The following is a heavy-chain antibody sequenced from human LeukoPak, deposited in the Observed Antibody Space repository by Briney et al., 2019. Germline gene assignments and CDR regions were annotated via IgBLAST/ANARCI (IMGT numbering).Heavy chain of an antibody. J-gene: IGHJ3*01. CDR2: INHSGST. CDR3: ARHERGKNAFNL. V-gene: IGHV4-34*01. Sequence: SETLPLTCAVYGGSLSGYYWSWIRQPPGKGLEWIGEINHSGSTNYNPSLKSRVTISVDTSKNQFSLKLSSVTAADTAVYYCARHERGKNAFNLWGQGTMVTVSS. CDR1: GGSLSGYY.